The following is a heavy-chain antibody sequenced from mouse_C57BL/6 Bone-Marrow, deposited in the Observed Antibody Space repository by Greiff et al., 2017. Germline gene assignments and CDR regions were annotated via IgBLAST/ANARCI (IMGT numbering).Heavy chain of an antibody. J-gene: IGHJ3*01. Sequence: EVKLQESGGGLVQPGGSMKLSCVASGFTFSNYWMNWVRQSPEKGLEWVAQIRLKSDNYATHYAESVKGRFTISRDDSKSSVYLQMNNLRADDTGIYYCTRKYYYGISLVAYWGQGTLVTVSA. V-gene: IGHV6-3*01. CDR2: IRLKSDNYAT. D-gene: IGHD1-1*01. CDR1: GFTFSNYW. CDR3: TRKYYYGISLVAY.